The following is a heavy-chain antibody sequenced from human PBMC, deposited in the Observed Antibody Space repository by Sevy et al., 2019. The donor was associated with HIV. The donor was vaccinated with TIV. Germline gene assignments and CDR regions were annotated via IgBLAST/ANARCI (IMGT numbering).Heavy chain of an antibody. Sequence: GGSLRLSCAASGFTFSSYWMSWVRQAPGKGLEWVANIKQDGSEKYYVDSVKGRFTISRDNAKNSLYLQMNSLRAEDTAVYYCAGGAGNGDYYYGMDVWGQGTTVTVSS. CDR2: IKQDGSEK. CDR3: AGGAGNGDYYYGMDV. CDR1: GFTFSSYW. V-gene: IGHV3-7*01. D-gene: IGHD6-19*01. J-gene: IGHJ6*02.